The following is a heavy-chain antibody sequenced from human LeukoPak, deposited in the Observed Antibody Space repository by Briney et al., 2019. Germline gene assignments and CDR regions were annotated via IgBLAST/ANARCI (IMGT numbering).Heavy chain of an antibody. CDR3: AKARLRFLEWPQALDY. CDR2: TSYDGNNK. CDR1: GFTFSTYG. J-gene: IGHJ4*02. Sequence: GGSLRLSCAASGFTFSTYGMHWVRQAPGKGLEWVAVTSYDGNNKYYADSVKGRFTISRDNSKNTLYLQMNSLRAEDTAVYYCAKARLRFLEWPQALDYWGQGTLVTVSS. D-gene: IGHD3-3*01. V-gene: IGHV3-30*18.